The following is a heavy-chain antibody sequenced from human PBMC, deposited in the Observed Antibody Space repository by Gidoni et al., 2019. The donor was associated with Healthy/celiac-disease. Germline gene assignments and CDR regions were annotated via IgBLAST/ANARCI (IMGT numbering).Heavy chain of an antibody. CDR2: IYYSGIT. J-gene: IGHJ4*01. CDR3: ARRYCSGGSCHMPF. D-gene: IGHD2-15*01. CDR1: GGSVRSGSYY. Sequence: QVQLQESGPGLVKPSATLSLPCTVSGGSVRSGSYYCSWIRQPQGKGLEWVGYIYYSGITNYNPSLKRLGTISVDTTKNQFSLKLSSVTAADTAVYYCARRYCSGGSCHMPFWGHGTLVTVSS. V-gene: IGHV4-61*01.